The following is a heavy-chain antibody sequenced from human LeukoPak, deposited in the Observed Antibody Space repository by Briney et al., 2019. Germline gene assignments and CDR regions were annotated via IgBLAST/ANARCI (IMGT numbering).Heavy chain of an antibody. Sequence: GGSLRLSCAASGFTFDDYAMHWVRQAPGKGLEWVSGINWNGGSTGYADSVKGRFTISRDNAKNSLYLQMNSLRAEDTALYYCARGGELYYYYYYMDVWGKGTTVTVSS. V-gene: IGHV3-20*04. CDR1: GFTFDDYA. D-gene: IGHD4-17*01. CDR3: ARGGELYYYYYYMDV. CDR2: INWNGGST. J-gene: IGHJ6*03.